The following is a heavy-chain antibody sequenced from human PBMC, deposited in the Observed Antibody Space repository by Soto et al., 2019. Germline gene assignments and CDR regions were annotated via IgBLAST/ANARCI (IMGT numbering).Heavy chain of an antibody. Sequence: QVQLQESGPGLVKPSETLSLTCTVSGGSISSYYWSWIRQPPGKGLEWIGYIYYSGSTNYNPSLKGRVTISVDTPKNQFSLKLSSVNAADTAGDYCAGRYSSAFDILGQGIMVTVSS. CDR1: GGSISSYY. J-gene: IGHJ3*02. CDR2: IYYSGST. CDR3: AGRYSSAFDI. D-gene: IGHD6-13*01. V-gene: IGHV4-59*03.